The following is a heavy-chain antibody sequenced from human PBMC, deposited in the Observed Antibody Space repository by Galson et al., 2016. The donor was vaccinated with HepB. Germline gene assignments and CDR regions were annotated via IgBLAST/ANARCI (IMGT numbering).Heavy chain of an antibody. D-gene: IGHD3-22*01. CDR2: INHSGST. CDR1: GGSFSGYY. CDR3: AREVTMIVVNTLGDAFDI. V-gene: IGHV4-34*01. J-gene: IGHJ3*02. Sequence: ETLSLTCAVYGGSFSGYYWSWIRQPPGKGLEWIGEINHSGSTNYNPSLKSRVTMSVDTSKNQFSLKLSSVTAADTAVYYCAREVTMIVVNTLGDAFDIWGQGTLVTVSS.